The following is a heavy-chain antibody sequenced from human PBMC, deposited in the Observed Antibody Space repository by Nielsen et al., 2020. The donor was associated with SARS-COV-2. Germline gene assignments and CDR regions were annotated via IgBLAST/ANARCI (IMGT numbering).Heavy chain of an antibody. J-gene: IGHJ6*03. CDR3: ARDTGPYYMDV. Sequence: GESLKISCAASGFTFSSYGMHWVRQAPGKGLEWVAVIWYDGSNKYYADSVKGRFTISRDNSKNTLYLQMNSPRAEDTAVYYCARDTGPYYMDVWGKGTTVTVSS. CDR2: IWYDGSNK. CDR1: GFTFSSYG. V-gene: IGHV3-33*01. D-gene: IGHD2-8*02.